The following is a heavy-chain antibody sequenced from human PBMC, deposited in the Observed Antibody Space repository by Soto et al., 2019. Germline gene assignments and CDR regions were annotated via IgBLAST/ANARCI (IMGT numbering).Heavy chain of an antibody. CDR1: GFTVSSNY. D-gene: IGHD3-16*01. V-gene: IGHV3-53*04. CDR2: IDSGGST. Sequence: ESGGGLVQPGGSLRLSCAASGFTVSSNYMSWVRQSPGKGLEWVSVIDSGGSTYYADSVKGRFTISRNNSKNTLYLQMNSRGAGDTAVYYWARGGGDWGQGTLVTVSS. J-gene: IGHJ4*02. CDR3: ARGGGD.